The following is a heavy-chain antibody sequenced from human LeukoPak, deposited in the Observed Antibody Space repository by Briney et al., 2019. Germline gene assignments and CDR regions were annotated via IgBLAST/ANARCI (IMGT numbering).Heavy chain of an antibody. J-gene: IGHJ4*02. Sequence: GGSLRLSCAASGFTFSDYYMSWIRQAPGKGLEWVSYISSSGSTIYYADSVKGRFTISRDNAKNSLYLQMNSLRAEDTAVYYCAKGRHGSWYFAVFDYWGQGTLVTVSS. D-gene: IGHD6-13*01. CDR2: ISSSGSTI. V-gene: IGHV3-11*01. CDR3: AKGRHGSWYFAVFDY. CDR1: GFTFSDYY.